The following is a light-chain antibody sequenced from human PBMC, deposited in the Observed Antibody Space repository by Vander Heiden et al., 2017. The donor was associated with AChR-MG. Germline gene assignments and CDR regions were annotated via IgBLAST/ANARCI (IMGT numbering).Light chain of an antibody. V-gene: IGLV2-11*01. CDR3: CSYAGTVV. J-gene: IGLJ2*01. Sequence: QSALTQPRSVSRSPGQSVTISCTGTSSDVGGYNYVSWYQQHPGKAPKLMIYDVSKRPSGVPDRFSGSKSGKTASLTISGLQAEDESYYYCCSYAGTVVFGGGTKLTVL. CDR2: DVS. CDR1: SSDVGGYNY.